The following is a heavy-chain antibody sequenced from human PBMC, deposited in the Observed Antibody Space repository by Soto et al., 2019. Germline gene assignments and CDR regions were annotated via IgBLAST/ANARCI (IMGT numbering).Heavy chain of an antibody. CDR3: ARIGYASSSLDY. CDR2: IKQDGSEK. J-gene: IGHJ4*02. CDR1: GFIFTNYW. D-gene: IGHD2-15*01. V-gene: IGHV3-7*01. Sequence: PGGSLRLSCAASGFIFTNYWMTWVRQAPGKGPEWVANIKQDGSEKDYMDSLKGRFTISRDNPKKSVYLQINSLRAEDTAVYFCARIGYASSSLDYWGQGTLVTVSS.